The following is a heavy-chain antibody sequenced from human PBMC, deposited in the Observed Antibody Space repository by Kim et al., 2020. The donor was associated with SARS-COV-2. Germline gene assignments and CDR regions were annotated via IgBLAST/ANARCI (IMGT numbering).Heavy chain of an antibody. Sequence: SETLSLTCAVYVGSFSGYHWSWIRQPPGKGLEWIGEINHSGATNYNPSLKSRVAISEDTSKNQFSLKLNSVTAADTAVYFCARGRAGVVPSPILGIGPYYDYYAMDIWGQGTTVTVSS. CDR1: VGSFSGYH. V-gene: IGHV4-34*01. CDR3: ARGRAGVVPSPILGIGPYYDYYAMDI. CDR2: INHSGAT. D-gene: IGHD3-3*01. J-gene: IGHJ6*02.